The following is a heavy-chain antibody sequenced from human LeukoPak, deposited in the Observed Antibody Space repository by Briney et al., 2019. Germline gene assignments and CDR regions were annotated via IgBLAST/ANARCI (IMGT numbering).Heavy chain of an antibody. CDR2: IIPILGIA. CDR1: GGTFSSYA. CDR3: ARIRGDCSGGSCYSVNYYYGMDV. V-gene: IGHV1-69*04. Sequence: SVKVSCKASGGTFSSYAISWVRQAPGQGLEWMGRIIPILGIANYAQKFQGRVTITADKSTSTAYMELSSLRSEDTAVDCCARIRGDCSGGSCYSVNYYYGMDVWGQGTTVTVSS. J-gene: IGHJ6*02. D-gene: IGHD2-15*01.